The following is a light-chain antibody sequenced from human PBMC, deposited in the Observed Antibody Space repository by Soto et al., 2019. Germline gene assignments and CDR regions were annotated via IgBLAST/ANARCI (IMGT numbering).Light chain of an antibody. CDR3: QQYGNSPKT. CDR1: QSVSSN. Sequence: EIVMTQSPATLSVSPGERATLSCRASQSVSSNLAWYQQKPGQAPRLLIYGASTRATGIPARFSGSGSGTEFTLTISRLEPEDFAVYYCQQYGNSPKTFGQGTKVDIK. J-gene: IGKJ1*01. CDR2: GAS. V-gene: IGKV3-15*01.